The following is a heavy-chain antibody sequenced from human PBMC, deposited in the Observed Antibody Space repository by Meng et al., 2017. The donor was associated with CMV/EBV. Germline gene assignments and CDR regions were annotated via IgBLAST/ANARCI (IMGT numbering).Heavy chain of an antibody. D-gene: IGHD3-16*01. V-gene: IGHV3-74*01. CDR1: GFTFSRYW. CDR3: AILTFTVPR. J-gene: IGHJ4*02. Sequence: RLSCAASGFTFSRYWMHWVRQAPGKGLVWVSRINSDGSSIRYADSVKGRFTISRDNAKNTVYLQMDSLRAEDTAVYYCAILTFTVPRWGQGTLVTVSS. CDR2: INSDGSSI.